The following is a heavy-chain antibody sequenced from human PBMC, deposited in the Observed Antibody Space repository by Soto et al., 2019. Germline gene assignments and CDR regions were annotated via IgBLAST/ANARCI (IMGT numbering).Heavy chain of an antibody. V-gene: IGHV3-7*03. CDR1: GSTFSTSW. J-gene: IGHJ4*02. CDR2: IKQHGSDQ. CDR3: AKEKDIVVVVAATPLPI. D-gene: IGHD2-15*01. Sequence: PGGSLRLSCAASGSTFSTSWMSWVRQAPGKGLEWVANIKQHGSDQYYVDSVKGRFTISRDNAKNSLYLQMNSLRAEDTAVYYCAKEKDIVVVVAATPLPIWGQGTLVTVSS.